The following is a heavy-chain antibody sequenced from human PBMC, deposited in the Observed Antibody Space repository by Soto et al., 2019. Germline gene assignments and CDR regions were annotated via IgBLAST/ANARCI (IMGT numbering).Heavy chain of an antibody. CDR1: GGSITSSSYY. CDR2: IYYSSTT. V-gene: IGHV4-39*01. CDR3: ARHEAPRYDLWTGPPADS. D-gene: IGHD3-3*01. J-gene: IGHJ4*02. Sequence: SETLSLTCTVSGGSITSSSYYWGWLRQPPGKGLDWIGSIYYSSTTYYNPSLKSRVTISVDASKHQFSLRLNSVTAADTAVYYCARHEAPRYDLWTGPPADSGGQGPQVTVSS.